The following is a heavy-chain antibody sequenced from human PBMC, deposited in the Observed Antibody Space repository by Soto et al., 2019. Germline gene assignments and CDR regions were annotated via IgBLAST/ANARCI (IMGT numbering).Heavy chain of an antibody. J-gene: IGHJ6*02. CDR3: ARERRMTISDYYYYGMDV. CDR2: LSAYNGNT. D-gene: IGHD3-3*01. V-gene: IGHV1-18*04. CDR1: GYTFTSYG. Sequence: ASVKVSCKASGYTFTSYGIRWVRQAPGHGLEWMGWLSAYNGNTNYAQKLQGRVTMTTDTSTRTAYMELRSLRSDDTAVYYCARERRMTISDYYYYGMDVWGQGTTVTVYS.